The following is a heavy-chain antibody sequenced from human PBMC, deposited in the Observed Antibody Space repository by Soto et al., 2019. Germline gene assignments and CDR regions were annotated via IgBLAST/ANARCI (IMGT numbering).Heavy chain of an antibody. CDR2: IKSKTDGGTT. V-gene: IGHV3-15*07. Sequence: EVQLVESGGGLVKPGGSLRLSCAASGFTFSNAWMNWVRQAPGKGLEWVGRIKSKTDGGTTDYAAPVKGRFTISRDDSKNTLYLQMNSLKTEDTAVYYCTTETVYYDSSGRFGAGGAFDIWGQGTMVTVSS. CDR1: GFTFSNAW. CDR3: TTETVYYDSSGRFGAGGAFDI. D-gene: IGHD3-22*01. J-gene: IGHJ3*02.